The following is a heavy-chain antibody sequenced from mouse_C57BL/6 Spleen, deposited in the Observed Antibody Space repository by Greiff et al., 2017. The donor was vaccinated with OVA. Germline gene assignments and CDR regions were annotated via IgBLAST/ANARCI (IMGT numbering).Heavy chain of an antibody. J-gene: IGHJ3*01. V-gene: IGHV1-50*01. CDR1: GYTFTSYW. D-gene: IGHD1-1*01. CDR3: ARKGLTTVVATN. Sequence: QVQLQQPGAELVMPGASVKLSCKASGYTFTSYWMHWVKQRPGQGLEWIGEIDPSDSYTNYNQKFKGKATLTVDTSSSTAYMQLSSLTSEDSAVYYCARKGLTTVVATNWGQGTLVTVSA. CDR2: IDPSDSYT.